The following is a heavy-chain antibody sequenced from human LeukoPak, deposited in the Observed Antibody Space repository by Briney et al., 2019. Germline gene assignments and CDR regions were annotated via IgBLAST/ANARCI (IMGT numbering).Heavy chain of an antibody. CDR1: GFTFSSYA. D-gene: IGHD2-15*01. Sequence: GGSLRLSCAASGFTFSSYAMRWVRQAPGKGLEWVSTISGSGDSTYYADSVKGRFTISRDNSKNTLYLQMNSLRGDDTAVYYCAKGRSGVVVAALNYWGQGTPVTVSS. CDR2: ISGSGDST. CDR3: AKGRSGVVVAALNY. V-gene: IGHV3-23*01. J-gene: IGHJ4*02.